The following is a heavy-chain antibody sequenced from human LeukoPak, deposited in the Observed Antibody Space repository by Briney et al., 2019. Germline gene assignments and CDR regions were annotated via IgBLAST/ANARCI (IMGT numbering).Heavy chain of an antibody. D-gene: IGHD1-26*01. CDR3: ARYSGNPASFEY. Sequence: GGSLSLSCAASGFILSSYWMSWVRQAPGKGLEWVANIKQDGSEKHYVDSVKGRFTISRDNAKNSLYLQMNSLRAEDTGVYYCARYSGNPASFEYWGQGTLVTVSS. J-gene: IGHJ4*02. V-gene: IGHV3-7*01. CDR1: GFILSSYW. CDR2: IKQDGSEK.